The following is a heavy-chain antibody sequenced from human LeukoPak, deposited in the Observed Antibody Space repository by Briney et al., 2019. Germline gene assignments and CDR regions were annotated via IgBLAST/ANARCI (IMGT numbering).Heavy chain of an antibody. Sequence: GGSLRLSCAASGFTFSSYAMSWVRQAPGKGLEWVSAISGGGDSTFYADSVKGRFTISRDNSKNTLYLQMNSLRAEDTAVYYCAKSRATVVTPLWFDPWGQGTLVTVSS. CDR3: AKSRATVVTPLWFDP. D-gene: IGHD4-23*01. CDR1: GFTFSSYA. V-gene: IGHV3-23*01. CDR2: ISGGGDST. J-gene: IGHJ5*02.